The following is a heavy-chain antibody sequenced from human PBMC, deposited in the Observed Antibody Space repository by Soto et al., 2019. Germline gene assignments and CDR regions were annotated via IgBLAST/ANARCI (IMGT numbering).Heavy chain of an antibody. CDR1: GYSFTSYW. V-gene: IGHV5-51*01. D-gene: IGHD3-22*01. CDR2: IYPGDSDT. J-gene: IGHJ4*02. Sequence: GESLKISCKGSGYSFTSYWIGWVRQMPGKGLEWMGIIYPGDSDTRYSPSFQGQVTISADKSISTAYLQWSSLKASDTAMYYCAGFYYDSSGYQVWGYWGQGTLVTVSS. CDR3: AGFYYDSSGYQVWGY.